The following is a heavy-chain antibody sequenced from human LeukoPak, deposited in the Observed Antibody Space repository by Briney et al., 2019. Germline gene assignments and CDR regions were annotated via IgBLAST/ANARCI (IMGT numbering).Heavy chain of an antibody. D-gene: IGHD6-13*01. J-gene: IGHJ4*02. CDR2: IYPGDFDT. CDR1: GYRFTNYW. CDR3: ARQNGLASAPDY. Sequence: GESLKISCQGSGYRFTNYWIGWVRQMPGKGLEWMGIIYPGDFDTKYGPSFQGRVTISADKSIRTAYLQWSSLKASDTAIYYCARQNGLASAPDYWGQGTLVTVSS. V-gene: IGHV5-51*01.